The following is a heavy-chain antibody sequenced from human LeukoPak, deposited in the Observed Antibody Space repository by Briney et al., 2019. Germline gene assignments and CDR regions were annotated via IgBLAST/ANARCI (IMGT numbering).Heavy chain of an antibody. CDR3: AREAYGSGNYPFDY. CDR2: ISGNGNTI. D-gene: IGHD3-10*01. J-gene: IGHJ4*02. V-gene: IGHV3-48*04. Sequence: GGTLRLSCAASGFTFSSYGMSWVRQAPGKGLEWLSYISGNGNTIYYADSVKGRFTISRDNAKNSLYLQMNSLRAEDTAVYYCAREAYGSGNYPFDYWGQGTLVTVSS. CDR1: GFTFSSYG.